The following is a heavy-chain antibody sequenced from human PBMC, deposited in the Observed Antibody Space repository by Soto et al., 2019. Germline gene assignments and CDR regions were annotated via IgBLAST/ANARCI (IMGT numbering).Heavy chain of an antibody. D-gene: IGHD1-1*01. V-gene: IGHV4-39*01. CDR3: ARHLPPPTVQQIDY. CDR1: GGSISSSSYY. J-gene: IGHJ4*02. Sequence: SETLSLTCTVSGGSISSSSYYWGWIRQPPGKGLEWIGSIYYSGSTYYNPSLKSRVTISVDTSKNQFSLKLSSVTAADTAVYYCARHLPPPTVQQIDYWGQGTLVTVSS. CDR2: IYYSGST.